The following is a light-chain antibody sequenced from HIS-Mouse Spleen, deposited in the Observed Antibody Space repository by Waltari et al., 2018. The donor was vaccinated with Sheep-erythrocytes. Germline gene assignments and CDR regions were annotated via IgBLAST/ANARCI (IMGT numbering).Light chain of an antibody. CDR3: QAWDSSTVV. Sequence: SYELTQPPSVSVSPGQTASITCSGDKLGDKYACWYHQKPGQFPVLVIYQDSKRPSGVPELFSGSNSGNTATLTISGTQAMDEADYYCQAWDSSTVVFGGGTKLTVL. V-gene: IGLV3-1*01. CDR2: QDS. J-gene: IGLJ2*01. CDR1: KLGDKY.